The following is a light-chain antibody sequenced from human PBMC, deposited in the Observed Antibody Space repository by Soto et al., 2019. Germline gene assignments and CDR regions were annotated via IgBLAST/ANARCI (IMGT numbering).Light chain of an antibody. CDR3: QKTLSFPPT. J-gene: IGKJ1*01. V-gene: IGKV1-12*01. CDR2: TGS. CDR1: QAIDSW. Sequence: DIQMTQSPSSVSASVGDRVTITCRASQAIDSWLAWYQQKPGEAPKLLIFTGSLLHSGVPPRFSGSGSGTDLNLTISSLQPEDFATYYCQKTLSFPPTCGQGTKVDIK.